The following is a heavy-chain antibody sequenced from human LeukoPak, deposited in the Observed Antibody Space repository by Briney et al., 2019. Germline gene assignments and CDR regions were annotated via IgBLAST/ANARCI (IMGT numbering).Heavy chain of an antibody. V-gene: IGHV3-23*01. CDR3: ATDRPGGGWSFDY. J-gene: IGHJ4*02. CDR1: GFTFSTYA. Sequence: PGGSLRLSCAASGFTFSTYAMTWVRQAPGKGLGWVSSITGSGDGTSAADSVKGRFTISRDNSKNTLYLQMNSLRPEDTAVYYCATDRPGGGWSFDYWGQGTLVIVSS. D-gene: IGHD6-19*01. CDR2: ITGSGDGT.